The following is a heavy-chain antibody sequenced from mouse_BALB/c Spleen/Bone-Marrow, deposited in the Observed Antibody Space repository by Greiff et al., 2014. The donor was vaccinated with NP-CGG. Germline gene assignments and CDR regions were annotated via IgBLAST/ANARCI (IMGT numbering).Heavy chain of an antibody. CDR3: ARRGWYYAMDY. J-gene: IGHJ4*01. CDR2: ISNGGGST. Sequence: EVQLQQSGGGLVQPGGSLKLSCATSGFTFSDYYMYWVRQTPEKRLEWVACISNGGGSTYYPDTVKGRFTISRDNAKNTLYLQMSRLKSEDTAMYYCARRGWYYAMDYWGQGTSVTVSS. D-gene: IGHD2-3*01. V-gene: IGHV5-12*02. CDR1: GFTFSDYY.